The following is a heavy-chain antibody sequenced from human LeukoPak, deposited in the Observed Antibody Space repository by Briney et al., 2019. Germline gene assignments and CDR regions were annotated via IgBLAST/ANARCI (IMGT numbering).Heavy chain of an antibody. J-gene: IGHJ4*02. D-gene: IGHD3-22*01. V-gene: IGHV4-34*01. CDR2: INHSGST. Sequence: PSETLSLTCAVYGGSFSGYYWSWIRQPPGKGLEWIGEINHSGSTNYNPSLKSRVTISVDTSKNQFSLKLSSVTAADTAVYYCARTLYYYDSSGYYLSMVWPFDYWGQGTLVTVSS. CDR1: GGSFSGYY. CDR3: ARTLYYYDSSGYYLSMVWPFDY.